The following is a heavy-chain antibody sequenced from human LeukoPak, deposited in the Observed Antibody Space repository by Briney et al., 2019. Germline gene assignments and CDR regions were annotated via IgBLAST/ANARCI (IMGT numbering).Heavy chain of an antibody. Sequence: GKGLXXXAXIKQDGSEKYYVDSVKGRFTISRDNAKNSLYLQMNSLRAEDTAVYYCARDRGDFWSGSDWFDPWGQGTLVTVSS. V-gene: IGHV3-7*01. CDR2: IKQDGSEK. D-gene: IGHD3-3*01. J-gene: IGHJ5*02. CDR3: ARDRGDFWSGSDWFDP.